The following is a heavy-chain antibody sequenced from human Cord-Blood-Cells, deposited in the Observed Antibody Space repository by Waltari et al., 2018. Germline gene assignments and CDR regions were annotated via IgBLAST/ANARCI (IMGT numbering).Heavy chain of an antibody. V-gene: IGHV4-59*11. CDR1: GGSISSHY. Sequence: QVQLQESGPGLVKPSETLSLTCTVSGGSISSHYWSWLRQPPGQGLEWIGYIYYSGSTNYNPSLKSRVTISVDTSKNQFSLKLSSVTAADTAVYYCARGSSYYYDSSGYYYFDYWGQGTLVTVSS. CDR3: ARGSSYYYDSSGYYYFDY. CDR2: IYYSGST. J-gene: IGHJ4*02. D-gene: IGHD3-22*01.